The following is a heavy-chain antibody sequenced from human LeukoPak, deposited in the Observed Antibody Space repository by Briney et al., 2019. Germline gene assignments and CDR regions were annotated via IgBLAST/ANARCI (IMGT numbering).Heavy chain of an antibody. CDR3: AKVYDFWSGYWSY. J-gene: IGHJ4*02. CDR1: GFTFSSYA. Sequence: GGSLRLSCAASGFTFSSYAMSWVRQAPGKGLEWVSAISGSGGSTHYADSVKGRFTISRDNSKNTLYLQMNSLRAEDTAVYYCAKVYDFWSGYWSYWGQGTLVTVSS. V-gene: IGHV3-23*01. D-gene: IGHD3-3*01. CDR2: ISGSGGST.